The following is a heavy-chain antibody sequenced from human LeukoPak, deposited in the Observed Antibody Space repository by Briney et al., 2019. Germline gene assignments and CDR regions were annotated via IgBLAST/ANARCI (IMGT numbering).Heavy chain of an antibody. Sequence: PGGSLRLSCAASGFTFSNYWMHWVRQAPGKGLVWVSRIKGDGSHTVYADSVKGRFTISRDNAKNTLYLEMNSLRADDTAVYYCARDDGAYYDSSGNDYWGQGTLVTVSS. J-gene: IGHJ4*02. D-gene: IGHD3-22*01. CDR2: IKGDGSHT. CDR3: ARDDGAYYDSSGNDY. CDR1: GFTFSNYW. V-gene: IGHV3-74*01.